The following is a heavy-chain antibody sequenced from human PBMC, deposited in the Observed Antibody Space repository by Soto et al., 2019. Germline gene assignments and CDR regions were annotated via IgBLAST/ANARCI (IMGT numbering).Heavy chain of an antibody. V-gene: IGHV3-74*01. CDR2: INDYGTTI. Sequence: GGSLRLSCAASGFTLGNYWMHWVRQAPGKGLVWVSRINDYGTTINYAESVEGRLIISRDDAKSEVYLQMNNLRAEDSAVYYCARGGLEPLDYWGQGALVTVSS. CDR1: GFTLGNYW. J-gene: IGHJ4*02. CDR3: ARGGLEPLDY. D-gene: IGHD1-1*01.